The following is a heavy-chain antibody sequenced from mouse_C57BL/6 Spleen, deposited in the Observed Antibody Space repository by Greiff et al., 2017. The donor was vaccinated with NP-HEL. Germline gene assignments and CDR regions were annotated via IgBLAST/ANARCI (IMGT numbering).Heavy chain of an antibody. CDR2: IDPSDSET. D-gene: IGHD3-3*01. Sequence: QVHVKQPGAELVRPGSSVKLSCKASGYTFTSYWMHWVKQRPIQGLDWIGNIDPSDSETHYNQKFKDKATLTVDKSSSSAYMQLSSLTSEDSAVYYCARWEGQGFAYWGQGTLVTVSA. CDR1: GYTFTSYW. CDR3: ARWEGQGFAY. V-gene: IGHV1-52*01. J-gene: IGHJ3*01.